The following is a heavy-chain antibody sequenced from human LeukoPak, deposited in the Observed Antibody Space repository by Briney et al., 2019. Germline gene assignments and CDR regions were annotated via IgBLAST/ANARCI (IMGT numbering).Heavy chain of an antibody. J-gene: IGHJ4*02. CDR3: ARDGRGSYPIYYFDY. V-gene: IGHV3-64*01. D-gene: IGHD1-26*01. CDR1: GFTFSSYA. Sequence: GGSLRLSCAASGFTFSSYAMHWVRQAPGKGLEYVSAISSNGGSTYYANSVKGRFTISRDNSKNTLYLQMDSLRAEDMAVNYCARDGRGSYPIYYFDYWGQGTLVTVSS. CDR2: ISSNGGST.